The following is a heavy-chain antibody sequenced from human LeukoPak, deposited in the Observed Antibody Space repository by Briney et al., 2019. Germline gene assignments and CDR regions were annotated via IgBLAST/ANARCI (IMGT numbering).Heavy chain of an antibody. D-gene: IGHD3-9*01. CDR3: AKGPYYNLLTGYPTRYPIDY. CDR1: GFTFSTYG. J-gene: IGHJ4*02. CDR2: IGYDGSNK. Sequence: PGGSLRLSCAASGFTFSTYGIHSVPQAPGKGLEWVAFIGYDGSNKYFADSVKGRFTISRDNSKNTLYLQINSLRPGDTAMYYCAKGPYYNLLTGYPTRYPIDYWGQGTLVTVSS. V-gene: IGHV3-30*02.